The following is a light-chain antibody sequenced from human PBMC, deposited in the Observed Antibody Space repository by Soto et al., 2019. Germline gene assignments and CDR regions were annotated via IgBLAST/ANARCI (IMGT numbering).Light chain of an antibody. CDR2: GNT. Sequence: QSALTQPPSVSGAPGQRVTISCTGSSSNIGAGYDVHWYQQLPGTAPKLLMYGNTNRPSGVPDRFSGSKSDTSASLAITGLQAEDEADYYCQPYDSSLSGSVFGGGTKLTVL. V-gene: IGLV1-40*01. CDR1: SSNIGAGYD. J-gene: IGLJ2*01. CDR3: QPYDSSLSGSV.